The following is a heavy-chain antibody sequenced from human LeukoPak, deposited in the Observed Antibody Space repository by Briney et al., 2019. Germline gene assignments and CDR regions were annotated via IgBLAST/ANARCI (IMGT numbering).Heavy chain of an antibody. CDR3: AKDRNDWKQGIDS. D-gene: IGHD1-1*01. J-gene: IGHJ4*02. Sequence: AGGSLRLSCPASGFIFSDHAMNWVRQAPGKGLEWVSIISARDGRTYYAGSVKGRFTISRDNSKNTLYLQMNSLRVEDTAVYYCAKDRNDWKQGIDSWGQGTLVTVST. CDR2: ISARDGRT. CDR1: GFIFSDHA. V-gene: IGHV3-23*01.